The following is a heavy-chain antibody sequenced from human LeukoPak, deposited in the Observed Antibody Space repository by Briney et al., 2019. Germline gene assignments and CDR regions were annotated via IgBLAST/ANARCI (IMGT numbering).Heavy chain of an antibody. J-gene: IGHJ4*02. D-gene: IGHD6-19*01. CDR3: ARVGKNGWDFDH. Sequence: GGSLRLSCAASGFTFSAYWMTWVRQAPGKGLEWVANINEGGNVKFYVDSVKGRFTIPRDNTKISLYLQMYSLRAEDTAVYYCARVGKNGWDFDHWGQGTLVTVSS. CDR2: INEGGNVK. V-gene: IGHV3-7*01. CDR1: GFTFSAYW.